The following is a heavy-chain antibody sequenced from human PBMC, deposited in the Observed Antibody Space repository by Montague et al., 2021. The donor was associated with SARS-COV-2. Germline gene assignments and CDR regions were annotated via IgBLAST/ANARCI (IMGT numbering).Heavy chain of an antibody. Sequence: SLRLSCAASGFTFSRYWMHWVRQVPGKGLLWVSRINIDGSRTTYADSVKGRYTISRDNAKKTHFLQVNGLRADDTAVYYCTRSGDGVYYGMDVWGQGTTVTVSS. D-gene: IGHD2-21*02. CDR1: GFTFSRYW. J-gene: IGHJ6*01. V-gene: IGHV3-74*03. CDR3: TRSGDGVYYGMDV. CDR2: INIDGSRT.